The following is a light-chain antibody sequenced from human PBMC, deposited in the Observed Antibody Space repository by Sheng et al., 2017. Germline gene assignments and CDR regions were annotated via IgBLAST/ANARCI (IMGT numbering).Light chain of an antibody. Sequence: IQLTQSPSSLSASVGDRVTMTCRASQGISNVLAWYQLKPGKAPKLLIYGASTLQSGVPSRISGSGSGTEFALTISSLQPEDAATYYCQRYSNVPATFGQGTKVEI. CDR2: GAS. CDR1: QGISNV. V-gene: IGKV1-27*01. J-gene: IGKJ1*01. CDR3: QRYSNVPAT.